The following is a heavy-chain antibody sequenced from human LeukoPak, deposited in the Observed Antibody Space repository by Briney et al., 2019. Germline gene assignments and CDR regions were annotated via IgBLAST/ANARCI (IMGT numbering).Heavy chain of an antibody. D-gene: IGHD6-19*01. V-gene: IGHV3-74*01. Sequence: GGSLRLSCAASGFTFSSYWMHWVRQAPGKGPVWVSRINSDGRGTTYADSVKGRFTISRDNAKNTLYLQMNSLRAEDTAVYYCARVEIAVTAYSDCWGQGTLVTVSS. CDR1: GFTFSSYW. CDR2: INSDGRGT. J-gene: IGHJ4*02. CDR3: ARVEIAVTAYSDC.